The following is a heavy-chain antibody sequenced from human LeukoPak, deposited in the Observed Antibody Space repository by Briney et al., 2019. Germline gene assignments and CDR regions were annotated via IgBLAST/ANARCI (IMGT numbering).Heavy chain of an antibody. CDR1: GFTFTTYA. J-gene: IGHJ4*02. CDR2: ISSGVGAT. Sequence: PGGSLRLSCAASGFTFTTYALSWVRQAPGKGLEWVSAISSGVGATFYQDSVKGRFTISRDSSENTLYLQMNTLRADDTALYYCARQLGYCSDGSCYFDYWGQGTLVTVYS. D-gene: IGHD2-15*01. V-gene: IGHV3-23*01. CDR3: ARQLGYCSDGSCYFDY.